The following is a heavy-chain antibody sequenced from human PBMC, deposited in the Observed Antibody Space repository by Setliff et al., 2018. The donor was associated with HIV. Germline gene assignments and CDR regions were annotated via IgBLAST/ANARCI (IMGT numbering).Heavy chain of an antibody. Sequence: PGGSLRLSCAVSGFTFNDYWMSWVRQAPGRGLEWVANVNQDGSEKHYVDSVTGRFAISRDNSKNLLHLQMNNPRVEDTAVYYCARDPLRGTSLLTWWFPDYWGQGSLVTVS. V-gene: IGHV3-7*01. CDR2: VNQDGSEK. J-gene: IGHJ4*02. CDR1: GFTFNDYW. CDR3: ARDPLRGTSLLTWWFPDY. D-gene: IGHD2-15*01.